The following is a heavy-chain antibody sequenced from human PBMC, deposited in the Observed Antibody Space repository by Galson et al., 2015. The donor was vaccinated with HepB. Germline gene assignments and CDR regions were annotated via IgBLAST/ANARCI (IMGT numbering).Heavy chain of an antibody. CDR1: GFSFTYYA. J-gene: IGHJ4*02. V-gene: IGHV3-23*01. CDR3: VKDLDDILTALDY. D-gene: IGHD3-9*01. CDR2: VSGSGGSV. Sequence: SLRLSCAASGFSFTYYAMNWVRQAPGKGLEWVSAVSGSGGSVYYADSVKGRFSISRDNSKNTLYLQMDSLRAEDTAVYYCVKDLDDILTALDYWGQGTLVTVSS.